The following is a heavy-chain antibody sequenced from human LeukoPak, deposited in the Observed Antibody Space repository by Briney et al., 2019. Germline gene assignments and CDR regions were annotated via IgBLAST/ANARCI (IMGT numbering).Heavy chain of an antibody. Sequence: GGSLRLSCAAAGFTFSDYGMNWVRQAPGKGLEWVSGISGSGISTYYADSVKGRFTISRDNSKNTLYLQMNSLRAEDTAVYYCAKGYGSGSYYKFDYYYYYYMDVWGKGTTVTISS. CDR1: GFTFSDYG. CDR2: ISGSGIST. V-gene: IGHV3-23*01. J-gene: IGHJ6*03. CDR3: AKGYGSGSYYKFDYYYYYYMDV. D-gene: IGHD3-10*01.